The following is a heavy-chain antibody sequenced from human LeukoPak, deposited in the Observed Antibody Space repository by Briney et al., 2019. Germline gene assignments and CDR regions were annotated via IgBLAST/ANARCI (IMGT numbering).Heavy chain of an antibody. D-gene: IGHD3-10*01. Sequence: GGSLRLSCAASGFTFSSYSMNWVRQAPGKGLEWVSYVSSGSGTIYYVDSVKGRFTISRDTANNSLYLRMNGLRDEDTAVYYCARGYYGSGSYFLDYWGQGTLVTVSS. V-gene: IGHV3-48*02. CDR1: GFTFSSYS. J-gene: IGHJ4*02. CDR3: ARGYYGSGSYFLDY. CDR2: VSSGSGTI.